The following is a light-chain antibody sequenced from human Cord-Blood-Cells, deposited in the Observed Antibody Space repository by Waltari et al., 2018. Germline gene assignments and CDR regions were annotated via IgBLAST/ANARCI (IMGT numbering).Light chain of an antibody. J-gene: IGKJ2*01. CDR1: QRLLHSNGYNY. CDR2: LCS. V-gene: IGKV2-28*01. CDR3: MQALQPPYP. Sequence: DIVMTQSRPSLPATAGDRAPIPCRSCQRLLHSNGYNYLDRYLQRPGQSPQLLIYLCSNRASGVPDRFSGSGSGTHFTLKISRVEAYDVGVYYCMQALQPPYPFGHGTKLWIK.